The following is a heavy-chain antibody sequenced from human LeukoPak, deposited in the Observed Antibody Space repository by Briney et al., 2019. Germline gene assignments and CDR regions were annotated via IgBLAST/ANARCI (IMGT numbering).Heavy chain of an antibody. J-gene: IGHJ4*02. CDR1: GYTFTSYY. CDR3: ARDSRSTADSGAYVVGY. V-gene: IGHV1-46*01. D-gene: IGHD4-17*01. CDR2: INPSGGST. Sequence: ASVKVSCKASGYTFTSYYMHWVRQAPGQGLEWMGIINPSGGSTSYAQKFQGRVTMTRDTSTSTVYMELSSLRFEDTAVYYCARDSRSTADSGAYVVGYWGRGTLVTVSS.